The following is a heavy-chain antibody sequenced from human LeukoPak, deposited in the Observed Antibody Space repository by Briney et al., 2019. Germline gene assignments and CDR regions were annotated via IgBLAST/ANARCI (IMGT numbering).Heavy chain of an antibody. J-gene: IGHJ4*02. CDR3: AKDSPVGGSFQFDY. V-gene: IGHV3-9*01. D-gene: IGHD3-16*01. CDR1: GFTFDDYA. Sequence: GGSLRLSCAASGFTFDDYAMHWVRQAPGKGLEWVSGISWNSGSIGYADSVKGRFTISRDNAKNSLYLQMNSLRAEDTALYYCAKDSPVGGSFQFDYWGQGTLVTVSS. CDR2: ISWNSGSI.